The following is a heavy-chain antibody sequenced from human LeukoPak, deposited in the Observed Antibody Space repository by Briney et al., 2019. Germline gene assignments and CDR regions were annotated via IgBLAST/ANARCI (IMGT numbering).Heavy chain of an antibody. D-gene: IGHD3-10*01. Sequence: SETLSLTCTVSGYSISSGYYWGWIRQSPGKGLEWIGYIYYSGSTNYNPSLKSRVTISVDTSKNQFSLKLSSVTAADTAVYYCARVYTPRSYYGSGSYNYYYYYMDVWGKGTTVTVSS. J-gene: IGHJ6*03. CDR3: ARVYTPRSYYGSGSYNYYYYYMDV. V-gene: IGHV4-61*01. CDR2: IYYSGST. CDR1: GYSISSGYY.